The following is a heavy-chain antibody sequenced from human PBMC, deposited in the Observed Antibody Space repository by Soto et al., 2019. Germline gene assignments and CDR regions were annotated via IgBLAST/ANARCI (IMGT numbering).Heavy chain of an antibody. V-gene: IGHV1-18*01. Sequence: QGQLVQSGAEVKKPGASVKVSCKASGYTFTSYGISWVRQAPGQGLEWMGWISAYNGNTNYAPKLRGRGTMTTDTPTSTACTKLRTMRSDETAVYYCAGAGSSSWSFDYWCQGTLVTVAS. D-gene: IGHD6-13*01. CDR2: ISAYNGNT. CDR3: AGAGSSSWSFDY. J-gene: IGHJ4*02. CDR1: GYTFTSYG.